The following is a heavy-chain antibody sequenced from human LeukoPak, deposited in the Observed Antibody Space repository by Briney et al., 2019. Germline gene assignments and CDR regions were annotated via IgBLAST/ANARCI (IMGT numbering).Heavy chain of an antibody. CDR2: IIPIFGTA. V-gene: IGHV1-69*13. D-gene: IGHD3-10*01. Sequence: SVKVSCKASGGTFSSYAISWVRQAPGQGLEWMGGIIPIFGTANYAQKFQGRVTITADESTSTAYMELSSLRSEDTAVYYCARDRYGSGSQDYWGQGTLVTVSS. J-gene: IGHJ4*02. CDR1: GGTFSSYA. CDR3: ARDRYGSGSQDY.